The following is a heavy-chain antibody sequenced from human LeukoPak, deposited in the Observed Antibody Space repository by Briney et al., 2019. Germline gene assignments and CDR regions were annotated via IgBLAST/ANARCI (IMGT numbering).Heavy chain of an antibody. CDR3: VGGLDFWSGYYDY. CDR2: IIPIFGTA. CDR1: GGTFSSYA. V-gene: IGHV1-69*13. D-gene: IGHD3-3*01. J-gene: IGHJ4*02. Sequence: SVKASCKASGGTFSSYAISWVRQAPGQGLEWMGGIIPIFGTANYAQKFQGRVTITADESTSTAYMELSSLRSEDTAVYYCVGGLDFWSGYYDYWGQGTLVTVSS.